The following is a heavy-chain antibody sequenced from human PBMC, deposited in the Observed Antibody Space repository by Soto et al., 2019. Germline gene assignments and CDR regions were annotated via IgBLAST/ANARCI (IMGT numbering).Heavy chain of an antibody. CDR1: GDSMTSSSYY. CDR2: IYYSERTSYNSGST. D-gene: IGHD3-16*01. V-gene: IGHV4-39*07. Sequence: PSETLSLPCTVSGDSMTSSSYYWGWIRQPPGKGREWIGRIYYSERTSYNSGSTYYSPSLKSRVTISGYTSKIQFSLKLSPVTAADTAVYYCVREGGDNWFDPWGQGTLVTVSS. CDR3: VREGGDNWFDP. J-gene: IGHJ5*02.